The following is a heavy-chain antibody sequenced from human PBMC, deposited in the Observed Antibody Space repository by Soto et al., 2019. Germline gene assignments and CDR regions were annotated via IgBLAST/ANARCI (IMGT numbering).Heavy chain of an antibody. CDR1: GVSFSSSSYY. D-gene: IGHD5-12*01. J-gene: IGHJ4*02. V-gene: IGHV4-39*01. Sequence: SETRSLTCTVSGVSFSSSSYYWGWIRQPPGKGLEWIASIYYTGSTYYNPSLKSRVTIPVDTSKNQFSLKLSSVTAADTAVYYCARSVVATIDGFDSWGQGTLVT. CDR2: IYYTGST. CDR3: ARSVVATIDGFDS.